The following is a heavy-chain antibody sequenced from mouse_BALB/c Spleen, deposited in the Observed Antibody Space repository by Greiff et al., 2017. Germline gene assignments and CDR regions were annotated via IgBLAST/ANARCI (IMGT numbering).Heavy chain of an antibody. CDR1: GYTFTSYY. CDR2: INPSNGGT. CDR3: TRGNEYFEV. V-gene: IGHV1S81*02. J-gene: IGHJ1*01. Sequence: QVQLKESGAELVKPGASVKLSCKASGYTFTSYYMYWVKQRPGQGLEWIGEINPSNGGTNFNEKFKSKATLTVDKSSSTAYMQLSSLTSEDSAVYYCTRGNEYFEVGGAGTTVTVSS. D-gene: IGHD2-1*01.